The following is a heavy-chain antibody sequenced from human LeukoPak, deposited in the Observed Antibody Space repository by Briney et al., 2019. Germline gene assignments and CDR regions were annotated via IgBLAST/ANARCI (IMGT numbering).Heavy chain of an antibody. J-gene: IGHJ5*02. CDR3: ARDLERTSFPFDP. D-gene: IGHD1-1*01. Sequence: SVKVSCNACVGTFSSYTISWVRQAPGQGLEWMGRIIPILGIANYAQKFQGRVTITADKSTSTAYMELSSLRSEDTAVYYCARDLERTSFPFDPWGQGTLVTVSS. V-gene: IGHV1-69*04. CDR1: VGTFSSYT. CDR2: IIPILGIA.